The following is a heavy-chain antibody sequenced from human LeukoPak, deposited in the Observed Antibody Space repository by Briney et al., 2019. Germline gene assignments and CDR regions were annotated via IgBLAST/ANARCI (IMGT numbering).Heavy chain of an antibody. J-gene: IGHJ3*02. V-gene: IGHV3-74*03. Sequence: GGSLRLSCTASGFTFSNYWMHWVRQAPGKGLVWVSRINSGGGSTTYADSVKGRFSIPRDNAKNTLYLQMNSLRAEDTAVYYCTREMVGDAFDIWGHGTLVTVSS. CDR2: INSGGGST. CDR1: GFTFSNYW. CDR3: TREMVGDAFDI. D-gene: IGHD2-15*01.